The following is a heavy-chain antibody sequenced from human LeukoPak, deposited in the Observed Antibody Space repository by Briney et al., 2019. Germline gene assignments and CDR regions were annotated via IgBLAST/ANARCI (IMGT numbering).Heavy chain of an antibody. CDR1: GFTFSSYE. V-gene: IGHV3-48*03. J-gene: IGHJ4*02. CDR2: ISSSSSTI. Sequence: GGSLRLSCAASGFTFSSYEMNWVRQAPGKGLEWVSYISSSSSTIYYADSVKGRFTISRDNAKNSLYLQMNSLRAEDTAVYYCARDSPMVRGVNDYWGQGTLVTVSS. CDR3: ARDSPMVRGVNDY. D-gene: IGHD3-10*01.